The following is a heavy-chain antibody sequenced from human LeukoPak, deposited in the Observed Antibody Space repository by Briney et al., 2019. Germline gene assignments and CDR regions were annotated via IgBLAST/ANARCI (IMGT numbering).Heavy chain of an antibody. V-gene: IGHV3-43*02. CDR1: GFTFDDYA. D-gene: IGHD3-22*01. Sequence: GGSLRLSCAASGFTFDDYAMHWVRQAPGKGLDWVSLIIGVGRRTLYPNSEKGRFTISRDNSKISLYLQMNSLRTEDTALYYCAKDYYYDTSGYYYAFDIWGQGTMVTVSS. CDR2: IIGVGRRT. J-gene: IGHJ3*02. CDR3: AKDYYYDTSGYYYAFDI.